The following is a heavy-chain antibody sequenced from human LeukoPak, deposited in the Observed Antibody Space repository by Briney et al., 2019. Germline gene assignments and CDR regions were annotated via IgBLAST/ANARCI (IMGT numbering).Heavy chain of an antibody. V-gene: IGHV3-23*01. J-gene: IGHJ4*02. CDR1: GFTFSSYA. Sequence: GGSLRLSCAASGFTFSSYAMSWVRQAPGKGLEWVSAISGSGGSTYYADSVKGRFTNSRDNSKNTLYLQMNGLRAEDTAVYYCAKDHFSVAGYFDYWGQGTLVTVSS. CDR3: AKDHFSVAGYFDY. D-gene: IGHD6-19*01. CDR2: ISGSGGST.